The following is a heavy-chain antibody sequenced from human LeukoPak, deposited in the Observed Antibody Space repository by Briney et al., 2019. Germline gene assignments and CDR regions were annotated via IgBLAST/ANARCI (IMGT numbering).Heavy chain of an antibody. Sequence: GASVTVSCTASGYTFTVYYIHWVRQAPGQGREWVGWINPNSGGTNYAQKFQGRVTMTTDTSISTAYMELSRLTSDDTAVYYCARDAIVRDYSNSDYWGQGTLVTVSS. J-gene: IGHJ4*02. CDR1: GYTFTVYY. CDR2: INPNSGGT. CDR3: ARDAIVRDYSNSDY. V-gene: IGHV1-2*02. D-gene: IGHD4-11*01.